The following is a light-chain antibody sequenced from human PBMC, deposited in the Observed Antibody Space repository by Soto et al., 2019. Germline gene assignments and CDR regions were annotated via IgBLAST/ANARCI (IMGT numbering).Light chain of an antibody. V-gene: IGKV3-20*01. Sequence: EIVLTQSPRTLSLSPGERATLPCRASQSVSSNYLAWYQQKPGQAPRPLIYGASSRATGIPDRFSGSGAGTDFTLTISRLESEDFAVYYCQQYGSSPWTFGQGTKVDIK. CDR2: GAS. CDR1: QSVSSNY. J-gene: IGKJ1*01. CDR3: QQYGSSPWT.